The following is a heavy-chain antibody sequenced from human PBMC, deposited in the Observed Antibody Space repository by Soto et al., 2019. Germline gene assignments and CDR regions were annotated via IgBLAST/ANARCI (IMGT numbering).Heavy chain of an antibody. CDR3: ASFLPGYSSTWYGKGAFDI. CDR2: IYHSGST. V-gene: IGHV4-4*02. D-gene: IGHD6-13*01. J-gene: IGHJ3*02. Sequence: QVQLQESGPGLVKPSGTLSLTCAVSGGSISSSNWWSWVRQPPGKGLEWIGEIYHSGSTNYNPSLKSRVTISVDKSKNQFSLKLSSVTAADTAVYYCASFLPGYSSTWYGKGAFDIWGQGTMVTVSS. CDR1: GGSISSSNW.